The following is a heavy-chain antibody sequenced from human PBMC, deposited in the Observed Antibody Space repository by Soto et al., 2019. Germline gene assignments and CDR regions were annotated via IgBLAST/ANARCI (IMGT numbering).Heavy chain of an antibody. D-gene: IGHD5-12*01. Sequence: GGSLRLSCAASGFTFSSYAMSWVRQAPGKGLEWVSAISGSGGSTYYADSVKGRFTISRDNSKNTLYLQMNSLRAEDTAVYYCAKDTTSGYDRVDRDYYYYYGMDVWGQGTTVTVSS. CDR2: ISGSGGST. J-gene: IGHJ6*02. V-gene: IGHV3-23*01. CDR1: GFTFSSYA. CDR3: AKDTTSGYDRVDRDYYYYYGMDV.